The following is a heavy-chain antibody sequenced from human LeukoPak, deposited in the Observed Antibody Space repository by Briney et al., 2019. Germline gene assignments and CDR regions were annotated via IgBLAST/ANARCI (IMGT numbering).Heavy chain of an antibody. CDR3: ARRGDILTDYAFDY. CDR1: GGSINSNSHH. J-gene: IGHJ4*02. D-gene: IGHD3-9*01. V-gene: IGHV4-39*01. Sequence: SETLSLTCSVSGGSINSNSHHWDWIRQAPGKGLVWIGNIYYSGTTSYNPSLKSRVTISVDTSKNQFSLRLSSVTAADTAVYYCARRGDILTDYAFDYWGQGTLVTVSS. CDR2: IYYSGTT.